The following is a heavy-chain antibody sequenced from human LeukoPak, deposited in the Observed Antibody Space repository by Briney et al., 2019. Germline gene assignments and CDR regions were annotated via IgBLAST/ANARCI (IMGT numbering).Heavy chain of an antibody. D-gene: IGHD1-1*01. CDR3: AKDTTYNWNDAAYCYYGMDV. Sequence: GGSLRLSCAASGFTFDDYAMHWVRQAPGKGLEWVSGISWNSGSIGYADSVKGRFTISRDNAKNSLYLQMNSLRAEDTALYYCAKDTTYNWNDAAYCYYGMDVWGQGTTVTVSS. V-gene: IGHV3-9*01. J-gene: IGHJ6*02. CDR1: GFTFDDYA. CDR2: ISWNSGSI.